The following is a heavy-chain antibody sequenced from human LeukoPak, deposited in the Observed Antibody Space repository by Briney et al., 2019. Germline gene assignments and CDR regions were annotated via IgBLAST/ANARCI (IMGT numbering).Heavy chain of an antibody. CDR3: AKDVCSGGSCYEAFDI. Sequence: GGSLRLSCAASGFTFSSYAMSWVRQAPGKGLEWVSAISGSGGSTYYADSVKGRFTISRDNSKNTLYLQMNSLRAEDTAVYYCAKDVCSGGSCYEAFDIWGQGTMVTVSS. CDR2: ISGSGGST. V-gene: IGHV3-23*01. D-gene: IGHD2-15*01. CDR1: GFTFSSYA. J-gene: IGHJ3*02.